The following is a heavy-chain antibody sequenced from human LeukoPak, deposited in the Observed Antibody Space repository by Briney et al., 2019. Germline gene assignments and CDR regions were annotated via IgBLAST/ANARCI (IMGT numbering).Heavy chain of an antibody. J-gene: IGHJ4*02. CDR1: GFNVSNNY. Sequence: GGSLRLSCAASGFNVSNNYMTWVRQAPGKGLEWVSLIYSSGSTYYADSVKGRFTISRDNSKNTLYLQVNSLRAEDTAVYYCARATYYDFWSGYPYPYYFDYWGQGTLVTVSS. CDR2: IYSSGST. V-gene: IGHV3-66*03. D-gene: IGHD3-3*01. CDR3: ARATYYDFWSGYPYPYYFDY.